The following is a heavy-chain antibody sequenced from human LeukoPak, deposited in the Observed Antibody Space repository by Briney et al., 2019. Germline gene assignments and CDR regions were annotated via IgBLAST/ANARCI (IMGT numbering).Heavy chain of an antibody. CDR1: GGSFSSYC. CDR2: INHSGST. V-gene: IGHV4-34*01. J-gene: IGHJ4*02. Sequence: TETLSLTCAVYGGSFSSYCWSWIRQPPGKGLEWIGEINHSGSTNYNPSLKSRVTISVDTSKNQFSLKLSSVTAADTAVYYCARGPYDYVWGSYRRRNFDYWGQGTLVTVSS. CDR3: ARGPYDYVWGSYRRRNFDY. D-gene: IGHD3-16*02.